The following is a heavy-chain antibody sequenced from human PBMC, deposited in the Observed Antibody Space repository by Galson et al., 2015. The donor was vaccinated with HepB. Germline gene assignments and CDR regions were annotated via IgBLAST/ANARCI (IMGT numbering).Heavy chain of an antibody. CDR3: AKDRPGGMIAVRPTS. D-gene: IGHD3-22*01. CDR2: ISNNGDST. J-gene: IGHJ5*02. CDR1: GFTFISYD. V-gene: IGHV3-23*01. Sequence: SLRLSCAASGFTFISYDMSWVRQAPGKGLEWVSAISNNGDSTYYADSVKGRFTISRDNSKNTLYLQMNSLRAEDTAVYYCAKDRPGGMIAVRPTSWGQGTLVTVSS.